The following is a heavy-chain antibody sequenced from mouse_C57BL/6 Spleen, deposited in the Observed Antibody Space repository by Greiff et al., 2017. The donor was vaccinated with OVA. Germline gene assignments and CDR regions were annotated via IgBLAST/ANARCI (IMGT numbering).Heavy chain of an antibody. D-gene: IGHD1-3*01. V-gene: IGHV14-2*01. CDR1: GYNFTDYY. Sequence: VQLQQSGAELVKPGASVTLSCTASGYNFTDYYMHWVKQRPEHGLEWIGTIDPEDGDTKYAPKFQGKATMTADTSSNTAYLQLSSLTSEDTAVYYCARSGNNYDAAGYACWGQGTLVTVSA. CDR3: ARSGNNYDAAGYAC. J-gene: IGHJ3*01. CDR2: IDPEDGDT.